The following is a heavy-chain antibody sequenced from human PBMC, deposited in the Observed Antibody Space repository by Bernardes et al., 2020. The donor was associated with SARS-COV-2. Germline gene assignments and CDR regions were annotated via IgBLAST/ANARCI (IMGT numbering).Heavy chain of an antibody. V-gene: IGHV3-74*01. D-gene: IGHD3-22*01. J-gene: IGHJ4*02. CDR2: INSDGSST. CDR3: ARDTTLYYDSSGYYYAGEGNDY. CDR1: GFTFSSYW. Sequence: GGSLRLSCAASGFTFSSYWMHWVRQAPGKGLVWVSRINSDGSSTSYADSVKGRFTISRDNAKNTLYLQMNSLRAEDTAVYYCARDTTLYYDSSGYYYAGEGNDYWGQGTLVTVSS.